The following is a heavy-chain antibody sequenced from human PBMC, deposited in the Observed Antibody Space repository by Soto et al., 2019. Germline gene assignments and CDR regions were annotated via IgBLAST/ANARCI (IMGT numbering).Heavy chain of an antibody. J-gene: IGHJ6*02. Sequence: SETLSLTCTVSGGSISSHYWSWVRQAPGKGLEWILNIYYRGRTTYNPSLRSRSTISVDTSNNQFSLKLNSVTTADTAVYYCARDGREASGMDXWGQGTKVTVS. CDR3: ARDGREASGMDX. D-gene: IGHD1-26*01. CDR2: IYYRGRT. CDR1: GGSISSHY. V-gene: IGHV4-59*11.